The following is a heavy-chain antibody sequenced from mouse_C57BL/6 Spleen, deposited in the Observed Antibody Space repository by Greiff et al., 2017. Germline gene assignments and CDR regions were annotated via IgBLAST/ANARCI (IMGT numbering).Heavy chain of an antibody. CDR1: GYTFTSYW. CDR3: ARSAQATYYFDY. D-gene: IGHD3-2*02. Sequence: VKLQESGAELVKPGASVKLSCKASGYTFTSYWMHWVKQRPGRGLEWIGRIDPNSGGTKYNEKFKSKATLTVDKPSSTAYMQLSSLTSEDSAVYYCARSAQATYYFDYWGQGTTLTVSS. J-gene: IGHJ2*01. V-gene: IGHV1-72*01. CDR2: IDPNSGGT.